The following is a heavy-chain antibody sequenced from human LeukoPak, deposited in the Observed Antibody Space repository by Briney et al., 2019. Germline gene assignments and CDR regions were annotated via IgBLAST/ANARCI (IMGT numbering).Heavy chain of an antibody. D-gene: IGHD5-24*01. Sequence: GASVKVSCKASGYTFTSYDINWVRQATGQGLEWMGWMNPNSGNTGYAQKFQGRVTMTRNTSISTAYMELRSLRSDDTAVYYCARGRDGYNPTADYWGQGTLVTVSS. CDR1: GYTFTSYD. CDR2: MNPNSGNT. V-gene: IGHV1-8*01. CDR3: ARGRDGYNPTADY. J-gene: IGHJ4*02.